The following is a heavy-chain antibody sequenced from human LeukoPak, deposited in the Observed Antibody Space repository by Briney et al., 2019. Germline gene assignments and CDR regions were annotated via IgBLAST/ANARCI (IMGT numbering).Heavy chain of an antibody. J-gene: IGHJ6*03. CDR2: INPSGGST. CDR1: GYTFTSYY. CDR3: ATSLRGYCSGGSCYSPLNYYYYMDV. Sequence: ASVKVSCKASGYTFTSYYMHWVRQAPGQGLEWMGIINPSGGSTSYAQKFQGRVTMTRDTSTSTVYMELSSLRSEDTAVYYCATSLRGYCSGGSCYSPLNYYYYMDVWGKGTTVTISS. V-gene: IGHV1-46*01. D-gene: IGHD2-15*01.